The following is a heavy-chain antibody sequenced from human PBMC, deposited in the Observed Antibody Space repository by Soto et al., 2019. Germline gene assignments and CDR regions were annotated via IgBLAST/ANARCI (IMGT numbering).Heavy chain of an antibody. CDR3: ARDSGYSGNALDY. CDR1: GGTFSSYA. Sequence: SVKVSCKASGGTFSSYAISWVRQAPGQGLEWVGGIIPIFGTANYAQKFQGRVTITADESTSTAYMELSSLRSEDTAVYYCARDSGYSGNALDYWGQGTLVTVSS. V-gene: IGHV1-69*13. D-gene: IGHD5-12*01. J-gene: IGHJ4*02. CDR2: IIPIFGTA.